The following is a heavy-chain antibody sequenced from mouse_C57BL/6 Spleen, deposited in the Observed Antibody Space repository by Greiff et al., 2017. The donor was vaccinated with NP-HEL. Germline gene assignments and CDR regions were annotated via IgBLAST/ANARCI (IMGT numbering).Heavy chain of an antibody. CDR2: IYPGSGST. Sequence: QVQLQQSGAELVKPGASVKMSCKASGYTFTSYWIAWVTQRPGQGLEWIGDIYPGSGSTNYNEKFKSKATLTVDTSSSTAYMQLSSLTSEDSAVYYCARWGGYWGQGTSVTVSS. CDR1: GYTFTSYW. V-gene: IGHV1-55*01. J-gene: IGHJ4*01. CDR3: ARWGGY.